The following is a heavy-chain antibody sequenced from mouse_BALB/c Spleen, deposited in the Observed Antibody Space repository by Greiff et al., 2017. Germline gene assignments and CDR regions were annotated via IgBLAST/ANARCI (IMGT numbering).Heavy chain of an antibody. CDR1: GYTFTSYY. CDR3: TKGLWYFDV. V-gene: IGHV1S81*02. CDR2: INPSNGGT. D-gene: IGHD3-3*01. Sequence: VHLVESGAELVKPGASVKLSCKASGYTFTSYYMYWVKQRPGQGLEWIGEINPSNGGTNFNEKFKSKATLTVDKSSSTAYMQLSSLTSEDSAVYYCTKGLWYFDVWGAGTTVTVSS. J-gene: IGHJ1*01.